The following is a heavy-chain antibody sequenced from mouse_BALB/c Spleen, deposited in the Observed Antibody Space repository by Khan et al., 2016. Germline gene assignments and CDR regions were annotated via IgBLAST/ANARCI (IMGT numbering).Heavy chain of an antibody. CDR2: IDPANGNT. Sequence: VRLQQSGAELVKPGASVKLSCTASGFNIKDTYMHWVKQRPEQGLEWIGRIDPANGNTKYDPKFQGKATITADTSSNTAYLQLSSLTSEDTAVYYRAISPYDYDVGFAYWGQGTLVTVSS. D-gene: IGHD2-4*01. CDR3: AISPYDYDVGFAY. CDR1: GFNIKDTY. J-gene: IGHJ3*01. V-gene: IGHV14-3*02.